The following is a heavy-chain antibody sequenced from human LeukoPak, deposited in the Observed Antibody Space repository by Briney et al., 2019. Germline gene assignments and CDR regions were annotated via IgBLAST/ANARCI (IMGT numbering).Heavy chain of an antibody. CDR2: ISGSGCST. CDR1: GFSCSTYA. Sequence: GGSLRLSCAASGFSCSTYAMSWVRQAPGKGLEWVSAISGSGCSTYYADSVKGRFTISRDNSKNTLYLQMNSLRAEDTAVYYCAKRGSSGWYVPAGIDYWGQGTLVTVSS. CDR3: AKRGSSGWYVPAGIDY. J-gene: IGHJ4*02. D-gene: IGHD6-19*01. V-gene: IGHV3-23*01.